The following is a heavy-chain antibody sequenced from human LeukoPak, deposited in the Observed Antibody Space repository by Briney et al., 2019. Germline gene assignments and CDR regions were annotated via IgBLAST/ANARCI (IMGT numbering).Heavy chain of an antibody. CDR1: GDSISSSY. CDR3: ARGFYDSGGYSNCFDP. V-gene: IGHV4-59*01. J-gene: IGHJ5*02. Sequence: SETLSLTCTVSGDSISSSYWSWIRQPPGKTLEWIGYIYYTGTTNYNPSLKSRVTMSIDTSKNQFSLNLNSVTAADTAVYYCARGFYDSGGYSNCFDPWGQGTLVTASS. CDR2: IYYTGTT. D-gene: IGHD3-22*01.